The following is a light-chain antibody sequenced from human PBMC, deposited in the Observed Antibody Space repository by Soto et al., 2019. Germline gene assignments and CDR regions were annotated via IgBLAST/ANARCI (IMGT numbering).Light chain of an antibody. CDR3: QQYGSSPYT. CDR1: QSVSANF. J-gene: IGKJ2*01. V-gene: IGKV3-20*01. CDR2: AAS. Sequence: EIVLTQSPGTLSLSPRERATLSCRASQSVSANFVAWYQQKPGQPPRLFIFAASSRAAGIPDRFSGSGSGTDFTLTISRLEPEDFAVYYCQQYGSSPYTFAQGTKLEI.